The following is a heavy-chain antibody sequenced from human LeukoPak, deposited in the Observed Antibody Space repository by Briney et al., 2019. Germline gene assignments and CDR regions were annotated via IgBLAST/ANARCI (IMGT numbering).Heavy chain of an antibody. CDR3: ARGGIFGSGSPIEY. Sequence: LSLTCAVYGGSFSGYYWSWIRQAPGKGLEWVSYISSSGSTIYYADSVKGRFTISRDNAKNSLYLQMNSLRAEDTAVYYCARGGIFGSGSPIEYWGQGTLVTVSS. D-gene: IGHD3-3*01. V-gene: IGHV3-11*01. CDR1: GGSFSGYY. CDR2: ISSSGSTI. J-gene: IGHJ4*02.